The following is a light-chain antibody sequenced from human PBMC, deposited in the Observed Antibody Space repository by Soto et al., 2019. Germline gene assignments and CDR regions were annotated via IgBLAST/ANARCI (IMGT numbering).Light chain of an antibody. CDR2: AAS. CDR1: QTISSY. Sequence: DIQMTQSPSSLSASVGERVTMTCRASQTISSYLNWYQQKPGKAPNLLIYAASSLQSGVPSRFSGSGSGTDFTLTINSLQPEDFAIYYCQQTYSTPRTFGQGTKVEIK. J-gene: IGKJ1*01. V-gene: IGKV1-39*01. CDR3: QQTYSTPRT.